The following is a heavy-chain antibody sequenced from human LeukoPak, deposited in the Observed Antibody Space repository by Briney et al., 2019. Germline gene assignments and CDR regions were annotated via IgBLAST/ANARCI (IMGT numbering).Heavy chain of an antibody. V-gene: IGHV4-4*02. CDR2: IYHSGST. D-gene: IGHD5-18*01. CDR1: GGSISSNTW. CDR3: ARKEYNSGFFDY. J-gene: IGHJ4*02. Sequence: SGTLSLTCAVSGGSISSNTWWGWVRQRPGKGLEWIGEIYHSGSTNYNPSLTSRVTISVDKSRSQFSLNLSSVTAADTAIYYCARKEYNSGFFDYWGQGTLVTVSS.